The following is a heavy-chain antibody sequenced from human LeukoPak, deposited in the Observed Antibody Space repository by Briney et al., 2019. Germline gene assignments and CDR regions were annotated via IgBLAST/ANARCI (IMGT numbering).Heavy chain of an antibody. CDR1: GYSFTSYW. V-gene: IGHV5-51*01. Sequence: GESLKISCKGSGYSFTSYWIGWVRQMPGKGLEWMGIIYPGDSDTRYSPSFQGQVTISADKSISTAYLQWSSLRASDTAMYYCARHPRYFDALTRRDYYYYMDVWGKGTTVTVS. CDR3: ARHPRYFDALTRRDYYYYMDV. J-gene: IGHJ6*03. CDR2: IYPGDSDT. D-gene: IGHD3-9*01.